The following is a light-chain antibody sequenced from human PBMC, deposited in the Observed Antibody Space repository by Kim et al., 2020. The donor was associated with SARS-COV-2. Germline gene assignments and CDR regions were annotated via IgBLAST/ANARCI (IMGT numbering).Light chain of an antibody. V-gene: IGKV3-20*01. Sequence: SSGGRATLACRASQSVGSNYLAWYQQKPGQAPRLLIFDASSRATGIPDRLRGSGSGTDFTLTISRVEPADFAVYYCQQYDSSPLKFGQGTKVEIK. CDR1: QSVGSNY. CDR2: DAS. CDR3: QQYDSSPLK. J-gene: IGKJ1*01.